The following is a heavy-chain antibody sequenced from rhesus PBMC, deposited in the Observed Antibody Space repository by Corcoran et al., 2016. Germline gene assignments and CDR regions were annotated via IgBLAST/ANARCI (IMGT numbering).Heavy chain of an antibody. CDR2: IYGSGGSP. V-gene: IGHV4-160*01. Sequence: QVQLQESGPGLVKPSETLSLTCAVSGGSISSNYWSWIRQAPGKGLDWIGRIYGSGGSPDSTPSRRSRVTISPDTSKNHFSLKLSSVPAADTAVYYCARDLDPTGYSSWSGYWGQGVLVTVSS. CDR3: ARDLDPTGYSSWSGY. D-gene: IGHD6-13*01. J-gene: IGHJ4*01. CDR1: GGSISSNY.